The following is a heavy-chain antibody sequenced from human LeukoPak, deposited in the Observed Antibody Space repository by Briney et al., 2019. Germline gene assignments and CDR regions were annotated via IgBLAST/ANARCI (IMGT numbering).Heavy chain of an antibody. Sequence: PSETLSLTCTVSGYSISSAYYWSWIRQPAGKGLEWIGHIYTSGSTNYNPSLKSRVTMSVDTSKNQFSLKLSSVTATDTAVYYCAREASYYASGTYYSFDYWGQGTLVTVSS. CDR1: GYSISSAYY. CDR3: AREASYYASGTYYSFDY. V-gene: IGHV4-61*09. J-gene: IGHJ4*02. D-gene: IGHD3-10*01. CDR2: IYTSGST.